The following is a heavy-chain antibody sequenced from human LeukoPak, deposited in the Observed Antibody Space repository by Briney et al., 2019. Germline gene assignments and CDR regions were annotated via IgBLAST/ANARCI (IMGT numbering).Heavy chain of an antibody. CDR1: GYTLTELS. Sequence: ASVKVSCKVSGYTLTELSMHWVRQAPGKGLEWMGGFDPEDGETIYAQKFQDRVTMTEDTSTDTAYMELISLRSEDTAVYYCATIGNRADALGATPDAFDIWGQGTMVTVSS. D-gene: IGHD1-26*01. CDR3: ATIGNRADALGATPDAFDI. CDR2: FDPEDGET. V-gene: IGHV1-24*01. J-gene: IGHJ3*02.